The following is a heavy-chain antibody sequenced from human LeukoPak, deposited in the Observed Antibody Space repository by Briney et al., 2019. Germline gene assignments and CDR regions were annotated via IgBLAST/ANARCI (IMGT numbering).Heavy chain of an antibody. CDR2: IYYSGST. V-gene: IGHV4-39*07. D-gene: IGHD6-19*01. Sequence: TPSETLSLTCTVSDGSISSTFYYWGWIRQPPGKGLEWLGNIYYSGSTHSNPSLKSRVTISVHTSKNQFSLKLSSVTAADTAMYYCARDSRSGWGNWFDPWGQGTLVTVSS. CDR3: ARDSRSGWGNWFDP. CDR1: DGSISSTFYY. J-gene: IGHJ5*02.